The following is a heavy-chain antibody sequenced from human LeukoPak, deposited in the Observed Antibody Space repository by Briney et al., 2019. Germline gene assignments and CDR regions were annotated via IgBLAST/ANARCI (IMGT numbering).Heavy chain of an antibody. CDR1: GFTFSSYG. CDR3: ARARYSSSWYWDYYYYYMDV. Sequence: TGGSLRLSCAASGFTFSSYGMHWVRQAPGKGLEWVAVISYDGSNKYYADSVKGRFTISRGNSKNTLYLQMNSLRAEDTAVYYCARARYSSSWYWDYYYYYMDVWGKGTTVTVSS. CDR2: ISYDGSNK. V-gene: IGHV3-30*03. D-gene: IGHD6-13*01. J-gene: IGHJ6*03.